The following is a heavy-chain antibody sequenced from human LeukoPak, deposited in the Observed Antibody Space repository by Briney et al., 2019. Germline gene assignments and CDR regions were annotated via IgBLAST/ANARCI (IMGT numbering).Heavy chain of an antibody. Sequence: PGGSLRLSCAASGFTFSSYWRSGFGQAPGKGLELVANIKQDGSERYYVDSVKGRFTISRDNAKNSLYLQMNSLRAEDTAVYYCARNQRRLDYWGQGTLVTVSS. CDR3: ARNQRRLDY. CDR2: IKQDGSER. D-gene: IGHD1-14*01. V-gene: IGHV3-7*01. CDR1: GFTFSSYW. J-gene: IGHJ4*02.